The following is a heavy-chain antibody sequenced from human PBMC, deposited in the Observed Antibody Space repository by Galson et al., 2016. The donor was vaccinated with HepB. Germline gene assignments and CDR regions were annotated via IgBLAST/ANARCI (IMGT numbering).Heavy chain of an antibody. D-gene: IGHD6-19*01. J-gene: IGHJ3*02. Sequence: ETLSLTCAVSGGSISSVKWWSWVRQPPGKGLEWIGEIYHSGSTNYNPSFKSRVNISVDKSKNQFYLKLSSVTAADTGVYYCARAVAGIRAFEIWGQGTMVTVSS. CDR1: GGSISSVKW. V-gene: IGHV4-4*02. CDR3: ARAVAGIRAFEI. CDR2: IYHSGST.